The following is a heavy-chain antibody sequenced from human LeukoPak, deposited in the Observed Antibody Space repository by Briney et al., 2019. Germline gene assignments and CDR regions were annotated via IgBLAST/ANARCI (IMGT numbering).Heavy chain of an antibody. Sequence: SETLSLTCTVSGGSISSGSYYWSWIRQPAGKGLEWIGRIYTSGSTNYNPSLKSRVTISVDTSKNQFSLKLSSVTAADTAVYYCAREDCSGGSCYPPPKYYFDYWGQGTLVTVSS. CDR1: GGSISSGSYY. D-gene: IGHD2-15*01. J-gene: IGHJ4*02. CDR3: AREDCSGGSCYPPPKYYFDY. CDR2: IYTSGST. V-gene: IGHV4-61*02.